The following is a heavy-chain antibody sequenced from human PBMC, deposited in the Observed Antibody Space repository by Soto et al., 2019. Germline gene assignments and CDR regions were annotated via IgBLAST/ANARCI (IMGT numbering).Heavy chain of an antibody. V-gene: IGHV3-23*01. CDR3: AKDRAAQYYYDSSGFNNWFDP. Sequence: TGGSLRLSCAASGFTFSSYAMSWVRQAPGKGLEWVSAISGSGGSTYYADSVKGRFTISRDNSKNTLYLQMNSLRAEDTAVYYCAKDRAAQYYYDSSGFNNWFDPWGQGTLVTVSS. CDR2: ISGSGGST. D-gene: IGHD3-22*01. CDR1: GFTFSSYA. J-gene: IGHJ5*02.